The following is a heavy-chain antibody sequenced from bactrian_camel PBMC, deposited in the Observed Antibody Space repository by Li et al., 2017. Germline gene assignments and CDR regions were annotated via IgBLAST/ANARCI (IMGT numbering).Heavy chain of an antibody. V-gene: IGHV3S1*01. J-gene: IGHJ6*01. D-gene: IGHD6*01. CDR3: TKDRGRAVPAGSFDY. CDR2: IDTGDGST. Sequence: HVQLVESGGGSALAGGSVRLSCAASGYTFNTYSWFRQAPGQEREGVAAIDTGDGSTYYLNSVEGRFTISHDNAKNTLYLQLNSLKTEDTAMYYCTKDRGRAVPAGSFDYWAQGTQVTVS. CDR1: GYTFNTYS.